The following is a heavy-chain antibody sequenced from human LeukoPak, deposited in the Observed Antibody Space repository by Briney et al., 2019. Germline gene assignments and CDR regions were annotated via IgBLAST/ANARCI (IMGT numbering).Heavy chain of an antibody. D-gene: IGHD1-26*01. J-gene: IGHJ4*02. Sequence: SETLSLTCTVSGDSISDYYWSWVRQPPGKGLEWIGYIYYSGSTNYNPSLKSRVTISVDTSENQFSLKLSTVTAADTAVYYCARQLVGATTSRFDYWGQGTLVTVSS. CDR1: GDSISDYY. CDR3: ARQLVGATTSRFDY. V-gene: IGHV4-59*08. CDR2: IYYSGST.